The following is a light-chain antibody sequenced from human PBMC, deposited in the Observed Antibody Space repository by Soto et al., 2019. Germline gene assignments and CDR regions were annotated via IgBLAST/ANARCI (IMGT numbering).Light chain of an antibody. CDR3: QQRSHWPRPYT. J-gene: IGKJ2*01. Sequence: EIVLTQSPATLSLSPGERATLSCRASQSVSTFLAWYQQKPGQAPRLLIYNASNRAAGIPARFSGSGSGTDFTLTISSLEPEDFAVYYCQQRSHWPRPYTFGQGTKLEIK. CDR2: NAS. V-gene: IGKV3-11*01. CDR1: QSVSTF.